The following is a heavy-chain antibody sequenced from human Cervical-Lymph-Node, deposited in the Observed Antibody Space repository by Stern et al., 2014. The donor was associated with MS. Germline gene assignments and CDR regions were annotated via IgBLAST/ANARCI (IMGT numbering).Heavy chain of an antibody. CDR2: IVPMFAKA. Sequence: QVQLGQSGAEVKKPWSSVRVSCKASGGSFKSYAFNWLRQAPGQGLELMGDIVPMFAKANYAQKFQGRVTVTADEATNTVYMELSFLTSEDTAVYYCARERSIHYPAFAPWGQGTLVTVSS. CDR3: ARERSIHYPAFAP. V-gene: IGHV1-69*01. CDR1: GGSFKSYA. D-gene: IGHD3-10*01. J-gene: IGHJ5*02.